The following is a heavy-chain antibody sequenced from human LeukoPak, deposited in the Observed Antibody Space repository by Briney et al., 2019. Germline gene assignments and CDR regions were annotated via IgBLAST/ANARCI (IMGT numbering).Heavy chain of an antibody. CDR3: ARGAYYDYLAHFDY. D-gene: IGHD3-3*01. CDR2: IYYSGST. CDR1: GGSISSYY. V-gene: IGHV4-59*01. J-gene: IGHJ4*02. Sequence: SETLSLTRTVSGGSISSYYWSWIRQPPGKGLEWIGYIYYSGSTNYNPSLKSRVTISVDTSKNQFSLKLSSVTAADTAVYYCARGAYYDYLAHFDYWGQGTLVTVSS.